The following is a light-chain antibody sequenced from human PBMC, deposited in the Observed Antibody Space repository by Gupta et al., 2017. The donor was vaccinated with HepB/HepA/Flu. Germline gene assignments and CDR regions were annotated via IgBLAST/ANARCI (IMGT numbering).Light chain of an antibody. V-gene: IGLV1-44*01. Sequence: QSVLTQPPSASGTPGQRVTIPCSGSSSKIGSISVHWYQHSPGRAPKLLIHSDNLRPSGVPERFSGSRSGTSASLAISGLQSEDEADYYCAAWNDSLNNVLFGGGTKLTVL. CDR1: SSKIGSIS. CDR3: AAWNDSLNNVL. J-gene: IGLJ2*01. CDR2: SDN.